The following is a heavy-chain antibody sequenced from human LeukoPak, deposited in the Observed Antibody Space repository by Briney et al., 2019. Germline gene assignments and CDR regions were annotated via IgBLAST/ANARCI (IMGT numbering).Heavy chain of an antibody. Sequence: GGSLRLSCAASGFTFSSYSMNWVRQAPGKGLEWVSSISSSSTYIHYADSVKGRFTISRDNAKNSLYLQMNSLRAEDTAVYYCARAAPGGYYFSFDYWGQGTLVTVSS. V-gene: IGHV3-21*01. CDR2: ISSSSTYI. D-gene: IGHD3-22*01. J-gene: IGHJ4*02. CDR3: ARAAPGGYYFSFDY. CDR1: GFTFSSYS.